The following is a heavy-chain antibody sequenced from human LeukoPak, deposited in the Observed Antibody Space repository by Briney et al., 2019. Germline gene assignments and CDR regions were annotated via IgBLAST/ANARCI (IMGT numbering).Heavy chain of an antibody. CDR2: ISWNSGSI. J-gene: IGHJ4*02. CDR1: GFTFDDYA. Sequence: PGGSLRLSCAASGFTFDDYAMHWVRQAPGKDLEWVSGISWNSGSIGYADSVKGRFTISRDNSKNTLYLQMNSLRAEDTAVYYCAKPGNYYGSGSPPLDYWGQGTLVTVSS. V-gene: IGHV3-9*01. D-gene: IGHD3-10*01. CDR3: AKPGNYYGSGSPPLDY.